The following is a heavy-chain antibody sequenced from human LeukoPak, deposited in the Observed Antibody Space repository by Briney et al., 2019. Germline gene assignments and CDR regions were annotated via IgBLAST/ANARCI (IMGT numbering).Heavy chain of an antibody. V-gene: IGHV1-18*01. CDR2: ISAYNGYT. CDR1: GYTFTNYG. Sequence: ASVKVSCKASGYTFTNYGVSWVRQAPGQGLEWMGWISAYNGYTNYAQKFQFRVTMTTDTSTSTAYMELSSLRSEDTAVYYCARGLRFLEWLLDYWGQGTLVTVSS. D-gene: IGHD3-3*01. J-gene: IGHJ4*02. CDR3: ARGLRFLEWLLDY.